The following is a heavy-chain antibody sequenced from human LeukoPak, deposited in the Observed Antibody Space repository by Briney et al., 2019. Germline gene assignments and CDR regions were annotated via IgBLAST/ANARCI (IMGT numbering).Heavy chain of an antibody. V-gene: IGHV4-61*02. CDR1: GGSISSGSYY. CDR3: ARRGDV. CDR2: IYSSGST. Sequence: SETLSLTCTVSGGSISSGSYYWNWIRQPAGKGLEWIGRIYSSGSTNYNPSLKSRVTISLDTSKNQFSLKLSSVTAADTAVYYCARRGDVWGKGTTVTISS. J-gene: IGHJ6*04.